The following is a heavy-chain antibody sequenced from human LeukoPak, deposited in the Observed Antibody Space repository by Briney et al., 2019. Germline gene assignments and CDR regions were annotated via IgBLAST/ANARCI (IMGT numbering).Heavy chain of an antibody. D-gene: IGHD1-26*01. CDR2: ISAYNGNT. J-gene: IGHJ5*02. CDR1: GYTFTSYG. Sequence: ASVKVSCKASGYTFTSYGISWVRQAPGQGLEWMGWISAYNGNTNYAQKLQGRVTMTTDTSTSTAYMELRSLRSDDTAVYYCAREWGGGGSYLVAWFDPWGQGTLVTVSS. CDR3: AREWGGGGSYLVAWFDP. V-gene: IGHV1-18*01.